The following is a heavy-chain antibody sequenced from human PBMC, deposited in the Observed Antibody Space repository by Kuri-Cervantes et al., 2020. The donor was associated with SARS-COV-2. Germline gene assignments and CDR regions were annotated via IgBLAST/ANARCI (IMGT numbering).Heavy chain of an antibody. CDR2: ICTSGST. J-gene: IGHJ5*02. V-gene: IGHV4-61*09. CDR3: ASHRSGYPNWFDP. D-gene: IGHD3-3*01. CDR1: GYSISSGSYY. Sequence: SGTLSLTCTVSGYSISSGSYYWSCIRQPAGKGLEWIGYICTSGSTNYNPSLKSRVTISVDTSKNQFSLKLSSVTAAATAVYYCASHRSGYPNWFDPWGQGTLVTVSS.